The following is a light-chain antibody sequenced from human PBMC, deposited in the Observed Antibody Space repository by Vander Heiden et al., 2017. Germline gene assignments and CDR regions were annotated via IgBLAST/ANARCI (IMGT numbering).Light chain of an antibody. Sequence: EIVLTQSPGTLSLSPGERATLSCRASQSVSSSYLAWYQQKPGQAPRLIIYGASSRATGIPDRFSGSSYGKDFTLTSSMRAHEDFAVYYWQHDSNSRTFGQGTKVEIK. CDR2: GAS. CDR3: QHDSNSRT. V-gene: IGKV3-20*01. CDR1: QSVSSSY. J-gene: IGKJ1*01.